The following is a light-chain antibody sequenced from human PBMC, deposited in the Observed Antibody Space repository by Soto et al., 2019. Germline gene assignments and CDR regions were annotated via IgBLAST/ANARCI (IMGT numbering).Light chain of an antibody. CDR2: DVT. V-gene: IGLV2-14*01. CDR1: SSDVGGYNY. CDR3: CSYTTSNTRQIV. J-gene: IGLJ1*01. Sequence: QSVLTQPASVSGSPGQSITISCTGTSSDVGGYNYVSWYQQQPGKAPKFMIYDVTNRPSGVSNRFSGSKSGNTASLTISGPQAEDEADYYCCSYTTSNTRQIVFGTGTKVTV.